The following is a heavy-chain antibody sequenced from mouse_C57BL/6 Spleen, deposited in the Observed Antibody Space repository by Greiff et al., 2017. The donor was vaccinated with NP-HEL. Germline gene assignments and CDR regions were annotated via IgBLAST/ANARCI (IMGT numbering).Heavy chain of an antibody. CDR3: ARGGLLPLNY. CDR2: INPSTGGT. CDR1: GYSFTGYY. Sequence: EVQRVESGPELVKPGASVKISCKASGYSFTGYYMNWVKQSPEKSLEWIGEINPSTGGTTYNQKFKAKATLTVDKSSSTAYMQLKSLTSEDSAVYYCARGGLLPLNYWGQGTTLTVSS. J-gene: IGHJ2*01. D-gene: IGHD1-1*01. V-gene: IGHV1-42*01.